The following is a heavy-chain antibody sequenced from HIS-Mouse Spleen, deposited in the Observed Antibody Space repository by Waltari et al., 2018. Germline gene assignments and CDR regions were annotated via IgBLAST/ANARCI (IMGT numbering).Heavy chain of an antibody. CDR1: GYTFTSND. V-gene: IGHV1-8*01. Sequence: QVQLVQSGAEGKKPGAPVKVSCQASGYTFTSNDSNWVRQATGQGLERMGWMNPNSGNTGYAQKFQGRVTMTRNTSISTAYMELSSLRSEDTAVYYCARGHDYSNYFDYWGQGTLVTVSS. D-gene: IGHD4-4*01. CDR2: MNPNSGNT. CDR3: ARGHDYSNYFDY. J-gene: IGHJ4*02.